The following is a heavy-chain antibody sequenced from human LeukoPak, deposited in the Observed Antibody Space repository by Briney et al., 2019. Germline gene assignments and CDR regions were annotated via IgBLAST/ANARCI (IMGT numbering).Heavy chain of an antibody. V-gene: IGHV3-74*01. CDR1: GFTFSSYW. CDR2: IDNDGSDT. J-gene: IGHJ3*02. Sequence: GGSLRLSCAASGFTFSSYWIHWVRQAPGKGLAWDSRIDNDGSDTIFADSVKGRFTLSRDNAKNTVYLQMNSLRAEDTAVYYCARGGFHHGFDIWGQGTMVTVS. CDR3: ARGGFHHGFDI. D-gene: IGHD1-14*01.